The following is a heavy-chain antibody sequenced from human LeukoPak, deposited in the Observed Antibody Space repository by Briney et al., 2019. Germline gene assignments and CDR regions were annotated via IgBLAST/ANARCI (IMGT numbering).Heavy chain of an antibody. D-gene: IGHD5-12*01. CDR2: ISWNSGSI. V-gene: IGHV3-9*01. CDR1: GFTFDDYA. Sequence: PGGSLRLSCAASGFTFDDYAMHWVRQAPGKGLEWVSGISWNSGSIGYADSVKGRFTISRDNAKNSLYLQMNSLRAEDTALYYCAKDIARVAPDAFDIWGQGTMVTVSS. CDR3: AKDIARVAPDAFDI. J-gene: IGHJ3*02.